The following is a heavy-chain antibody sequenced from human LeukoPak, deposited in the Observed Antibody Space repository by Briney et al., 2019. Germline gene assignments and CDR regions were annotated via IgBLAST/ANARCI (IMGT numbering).Heavy chain of an antibody. Sequence: GGSLRLSCAASGFTFDDYGMGWVRQAPGKGLEWVSGINWNGGSIGYADSVKGRFTVSRDDAKNSLYLQMTSLRAEDTALYYCASGYCSGGSCFAFDYWGQGTLVTVSS. CDR2: INWNGGSI. CDR3: ASGYCSGGSCFAFDY. D-gene: IGHD2-15*01. V-gene: IGHV3-20*04. CDR1: GFTFDDYG. J-gene: IGHJ4*02.